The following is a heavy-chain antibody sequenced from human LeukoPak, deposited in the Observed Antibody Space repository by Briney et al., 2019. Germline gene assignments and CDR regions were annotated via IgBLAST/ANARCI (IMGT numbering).Heavy chain of an antibody. CDR1: GGSFSGYY. CDR2: INHSGST. V-gene: IGHV4-34*01. J-gene: IGHJ4*02. CDR3: ARPADYGGNLGYFDY. D-gene: IGHD4-23*01. Sequence: SETLSLTSAVYGGSFSGYYWSWIRQPPGKGLEWIGEINHSGSTNYNPSLKSRVTISVDTSKNQFSLKLSSVTAADTAVYYCARPADYGGNLGYFDYWGQGTLVTVSS.